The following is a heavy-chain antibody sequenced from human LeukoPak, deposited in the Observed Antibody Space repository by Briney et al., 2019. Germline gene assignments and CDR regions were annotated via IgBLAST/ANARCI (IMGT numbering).Heavy chain of an antibody. Sequence: SQTLSLTCTVSGGSISSGSYYWSWIRQPAGKGLEWIGRIYTSGSTNYNPSLKSRVTISVDTSKNQFSLKLSSVTAADTAVYYCARSEGGWDLTGNWFDPWGQGTLVTVSS. CDR2: IYTSGST. J-gene: IGHJ5*02. CDR1: GGSISSGSYY. V-gene: IGHV4-61*02. D-gene: IGHD1-26*01. CDR3: ARSEGGWDLTGNWFDP.